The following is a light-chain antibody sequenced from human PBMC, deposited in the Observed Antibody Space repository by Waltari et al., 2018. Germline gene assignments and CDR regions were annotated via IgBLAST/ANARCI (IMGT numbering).Light chain of an antibody. Sequence: DIQMTQSPSTLSASVGDRVTITCRASQRISIWVAWYQQKPGKAPKLLIYKASSLESGVPSRFSCSGSGTEVSLTISSLQPDDFATYYCQQYNTYPWTFGQGTKVEIK. CDR3: QQYNTYPWT. J-gene: IGKJ1*01. V-gene: IGKV1-5*03. CDR1: QRISIW. CDR2: KAS.